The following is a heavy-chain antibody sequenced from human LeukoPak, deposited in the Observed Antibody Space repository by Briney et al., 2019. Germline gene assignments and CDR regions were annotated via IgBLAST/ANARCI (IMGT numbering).Heavy chain of an antibody. CDR1: GFTFSNYE. Sequence: PGGSLRLSCAASGFTFSNYEMNWVRQAPGKGLEWVSYISSSGDSICYADSVRGRFTISRDNAKNSLYLQMNGLRAEDTAVYYCLRDEVGATTEFDYWGQGTLVTVAS. CDR3: LRDEVGATTEFDY. CDR2: ISSSGDSI. J-gene: IGHJ4*02. V-gene: IGHV3-48*03. D-gene: IGHD1-26*01.